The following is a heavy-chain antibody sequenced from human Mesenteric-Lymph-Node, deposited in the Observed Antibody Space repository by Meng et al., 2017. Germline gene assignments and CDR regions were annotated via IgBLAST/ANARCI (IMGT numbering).Heavy chain of an antibody. CDR3: ARVAAAGNEWFDP. CDR2: IYHSGST. V-gene: IGHV4-4*02. D-gene: IGHD6-13*01. J-gene: IGHJ5*02. CDR1: GGSISSINW. Sequence: VQLTEPGPGLVKPSETLSLTCAVSGGSISSINWWTWVRQPPGKGLEWIGEIYHSGSTNYNPSLKSRVTISVDKSKNQFSLKLSSVTAADTAVYYCARVAAAGNEWFDPWGQGTLVTASS.